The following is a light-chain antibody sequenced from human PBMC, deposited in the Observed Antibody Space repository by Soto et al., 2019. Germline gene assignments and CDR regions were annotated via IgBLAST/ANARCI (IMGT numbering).Light chain of an antibody. CDR3: QKYYSTPRALT. Sequence: DIVMTQSPDSLAVSLGERATINCKSSQSVLYSSNNKNYLAWYRQKPGQPPKLLIYWASTRESGVPDRFSGSGSGTDFTLTISSLQAEDVAVYYCQKYYSTPRALTFGGGTKVEIK. J-gene: IGKJ4*01. CDR1: QSVLYSSNNKNY. CDR2: WAS. V-gene: IGKV4-1*01.